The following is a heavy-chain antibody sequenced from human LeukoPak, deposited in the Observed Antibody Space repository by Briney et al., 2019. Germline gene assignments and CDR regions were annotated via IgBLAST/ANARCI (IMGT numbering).Heavy chain of an antibody. D-gene: IGHD3-22*01. Sequence: SETLSLACTVSGGSISPYFWSWIRQPPGKGLEWIGYISYSGSTYYNPSLKSRVTISVDTSKNQFSLKLSSVTAADTAVYYCARHRPPETFSGAKIVVITSYYFDYWGQGTLVTVSS. CDR3: ARHRPPETFSGAKIVVITSYYFDY. CDR1: GGSISPYF. V-gene: IGHV4-59*08. J-gene: IGHJ4*02. CDR2: ISYSGST.